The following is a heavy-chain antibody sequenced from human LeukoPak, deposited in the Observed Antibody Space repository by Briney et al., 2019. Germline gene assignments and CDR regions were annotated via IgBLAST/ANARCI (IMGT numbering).Heavy chain of an antibody. CDR1: GYSFTGYW. CDR3: ARRRGWDYDSSGYDFDY. Sequence: GESLKISCKVSGYSFTGYWIAWVRRMPGKGLEWMGIIYPGDSDTRYSPSFQGQVTISAVQSISTAYLQWSSLKASDTAMYYCARRRGWDYDSSGYDFDYWGQGTLVTVSS. D-gene: IGHD3-22*01. CDR2: IYPGDSDT. V-gene: IGHV5-51*01. J-gene: IGHJ4*02.